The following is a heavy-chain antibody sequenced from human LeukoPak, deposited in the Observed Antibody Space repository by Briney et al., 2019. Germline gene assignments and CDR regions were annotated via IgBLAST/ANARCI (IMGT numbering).Heavy chain of an antibody. CDR3: ARDGFDSCGYLNY. J-gene: IGHJ4*03. CDR1: GYTFTGYY. Sequence: ASVKVSCKASGYTFTGYYMHWVRQAPGQGLEWMGWINPNSGGTNYAQKFQGRVTMTRDTSISTAYMELSRLRSDDTAVYYCARDGFDSCGYLNYWGHGTMVTVSS. CDR2: INPNSGGT. D-gene: IGHD3-22*01. V-gene: IGHV1-2*02.